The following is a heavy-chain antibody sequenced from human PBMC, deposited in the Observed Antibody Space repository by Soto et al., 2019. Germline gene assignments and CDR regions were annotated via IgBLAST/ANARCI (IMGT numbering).Heavy chain of an antibody. CDR3: AHRIAARLDY. CDR2: IYWDDDN. J-gene: IGHJ4*02. Sequence: QITLKESGPTLVKPTQTLTLTCTFSGFSLSTSGVGVGWIRQPPGKAPEWLALIYWDDDNRYSPSLKSRLTITKDTSKPQVVLTMTNMDTVDTATYYCAHRIAARLDYWGQGALVTVSS. CDR1: GFSLSTSGVG. V-gene: IGHV2-5*02. D-gene: IGHD6-6*01.